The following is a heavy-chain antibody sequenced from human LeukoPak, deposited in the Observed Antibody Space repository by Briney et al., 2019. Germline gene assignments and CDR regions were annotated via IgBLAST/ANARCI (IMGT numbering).Heavy chain of an antibody. D-gene: IGHD5-18*01. J-gene: IGHJ4*02. V-gene: IGHV4-39*01. Sequence: SETLSLTCTVSGGSISSSSYYWGWIRQPPGKGLEWIGSIYYSGSTYYNPSLKSRVTISVDTSKNQFSLKLSSVTAADTAVYYCARLVDTAVDYWGQGILVTVSS. CDR3: ARLVDTAVDY. CDR1: GGSISSSSYY. CDR2: IYYSGST.